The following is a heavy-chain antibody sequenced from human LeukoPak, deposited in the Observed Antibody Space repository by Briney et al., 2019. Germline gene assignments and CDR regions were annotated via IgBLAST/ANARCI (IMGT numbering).Heavy chain of an antibody. D-gene: IGHD2-2*01. Sequence: GASVTVSCMASGGTFISYAISWVRQAPGQGLEWMGGIIPIFGTANYAQKFQGRVTITTDESTSTAYMELSSLRSEDTAVYYCARGLPAAYYYYYSMDVWGKGTTVTVSS. CDR3: ARGLPAAYYYYYSMDV. J-gene: IGHJ6*03. V-gene: IGHV1-69*05. CDR2: IIPIFGTA. CDR1: GGTFISYA.